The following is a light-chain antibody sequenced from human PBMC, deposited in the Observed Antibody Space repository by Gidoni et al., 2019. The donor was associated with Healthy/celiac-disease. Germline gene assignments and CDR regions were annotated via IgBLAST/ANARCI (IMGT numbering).Light chain of an antibody. Sequence: DIQMTQSPSSLSASAGDRVTITCRASQSISSYLNWYQQKPGKAPKLLIYAASSLQSGVPSRFSGSGSGTDFTLTISSLQPEDFATYYCQQSYSTPPTCGGGTKVEIK. CDR2: AAS. CDR1: QSISSY. CDR3: QQSYSTPPT. V-gene: IGKV1-39*01. J-gene: IGKJ4*01.